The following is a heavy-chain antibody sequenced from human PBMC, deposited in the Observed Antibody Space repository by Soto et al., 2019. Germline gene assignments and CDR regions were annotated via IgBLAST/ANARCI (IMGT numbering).Heavy chain of an antibody. D-gene: IGHD6-25*01. V-gene: IGHV4-59*01. CDR1: CGSLSSYY. CDR3: GSVRPSGYVLS. CDR2: VSFSGNT. J-gene: IGHJ5*02. Sequence: QVQLQESGPGLVKPAETLSLTCTVSCGSLSSYYWTWIRQSPGKGLEWLGYVSFSGNTNYNPSLKSRVTISIDTSKNQFSLRLASVTAADTAFYYCGSVRPSGYVLSWGQGTLVTVSS.